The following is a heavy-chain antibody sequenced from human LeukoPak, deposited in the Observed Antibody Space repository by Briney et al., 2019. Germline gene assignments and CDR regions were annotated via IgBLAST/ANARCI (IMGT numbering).Heavy chain of an antibody. CDR3: ARDTPGIAARPGY. V-gene: IGHV4-34*01. CDR1: GGSFSGYY. D-gene: IGHD6-6*01. Sequence: SETLSLTCAVYGGSFSGYYWSWIRQPPGKGLEWIGEINHSGSTNYKPSLKSRVTISVDTSKNQFSLKLSSVTAADTAVYYCARDTPGIAARPGYWGQGTLVTVSS. J-gene: IGHJ4*02. CDR2: INHSGST.